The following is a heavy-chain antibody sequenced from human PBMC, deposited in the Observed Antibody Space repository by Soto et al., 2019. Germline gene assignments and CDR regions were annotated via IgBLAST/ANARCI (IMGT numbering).Heavy chain of an antibody. CDR2: ISAYNGNK. Sequence: QVQLVQSGAKVKKPGASVKVSCKASGYTFTSYGISWVRQAPGQGLEWMGWISAYNGNKNYAQKLQGRVTMTTDTSTMTACRELRGLRPDDTAVYSCARDRGVRADYWGQGTLVTVSS. CDR1: GYTFTSYG. CDR3: ARDRGVRADY. V-gene: IGHV1-18*01. J-gene: IGHJ4*02. D-gene: IGHD3-10*01.